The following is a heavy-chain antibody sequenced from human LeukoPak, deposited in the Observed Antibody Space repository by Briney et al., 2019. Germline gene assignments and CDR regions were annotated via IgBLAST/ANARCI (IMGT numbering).Heavy chain of an antibody. Sequence: GGSLRLSYAASGFTFSTYTINWVRQAPGKGLEWVSSISSGSGYTYYADSVKGRFTISRDNAKNSLYLQMNNLRAEDTAVYYCARGGYFDYWGQGTLVTVSS. CDR3: ARGGYFDY. J-gene: IGHJ4*02. CDR2: ISSGSGYT. V-gene: IGHV3-21*01. CDR1: GFTFSTYT.